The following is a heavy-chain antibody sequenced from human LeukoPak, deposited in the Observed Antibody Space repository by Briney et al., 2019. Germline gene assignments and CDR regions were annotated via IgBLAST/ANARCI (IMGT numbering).Heavy chain of an antibody. CDR1: GFTFGSYS. D-gene: IGHD3-22*01. Sequence: GGSLRLSCAASGFTFGSYSMNWVRQAPGKGLEWVSSISSSSSSIYYADSVKGRFTISRDNAKNSLYLQMNGLRAEDTAVYYCARSHYYYDSSGYYHYDYWGQGTLVTVSS. V-gene: IGHV3-21*01. J-gene: IGHJ4*02. CDR2: ISSSSSSI. CDR3: ARSHYYYDSSGYYHYDY.